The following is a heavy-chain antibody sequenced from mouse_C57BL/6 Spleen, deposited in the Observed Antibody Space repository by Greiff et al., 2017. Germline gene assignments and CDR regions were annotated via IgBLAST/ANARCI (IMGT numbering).Heavy chain of an antibody. D-gene: IGHD1-1*01. Sequence: EVQRVESGGGLVKPGGSLKLSCAASGFTFSSYAMSWVRQTPEKRLEWVATISDGGSYTYYPDNVKGRFTISRDNAKNNLYLQMSHLKSEDTAVYYCAREGYYGSSPFGDWGQGTTLTVSS. CDR2: ISDGGSYT. V-gene: IGHV5-4*01. J-gene: IGHJ2*01. CDR3: AREGYYGSSPFGD. CDR1: GFTFSSYA.